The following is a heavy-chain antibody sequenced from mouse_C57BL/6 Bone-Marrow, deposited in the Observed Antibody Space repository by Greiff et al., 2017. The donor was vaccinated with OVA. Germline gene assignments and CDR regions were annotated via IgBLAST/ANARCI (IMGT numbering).Heavy chain of an antibody. D-gene: IGHD1-1*01. J-gene: IGHJ2*01. V-gene: IGHV1-55*01. CDR3: ARLGVVAKYFDY. CDR2: IYPGSGST. Sequence: QVQLQQPGAELVKPGASVKMSCKASGYTFTSYWITWVKQRPGQGLEWIGDIYPGSGSTNYNEKFKSKATLTVDTSSSTAYMQLSSLTSEDSAVYYCARLGVVAKYFDYWGQGTTLTVSS. CDR1: GYTFTSYW.